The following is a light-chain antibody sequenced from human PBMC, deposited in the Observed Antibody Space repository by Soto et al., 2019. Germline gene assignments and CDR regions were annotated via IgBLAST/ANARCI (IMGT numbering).Light chain of an antibody. CDR3: QQYGISPLT. V-gene: IGKV3-20*01. CDR2: GAS. CDR1: QSISGNY. Sequence: EIVLTQSPDTLSLSPGERGTLSCRASQSISGNYIAWYRQIPGQAPRLLMYGASNRATGIPDRFSGSGSGTDFTLTISRLEPEDFAVYYCQQYGISPLTFGGGTKVEIK. J-gene: IGKJ4*01.